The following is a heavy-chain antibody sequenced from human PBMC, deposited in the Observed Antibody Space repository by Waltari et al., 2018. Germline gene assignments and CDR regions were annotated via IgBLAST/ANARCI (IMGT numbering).Heavy chain of an antibody. D-gene: IGHD6-19*01. CDR1: GYSISSGYY. V-gene: IGHV4-38-2*01. J-gene: IGHJ4*02. CDR2: IYHSGST. Sequence: QVQLQESGPGLVKPSETLSLTCAVSGYSISSGYYWGWIRQPPGKGLEWIGSIYHSGSTYYNPSLKSRVTRSVDTSKNQFSLKLSSVTAADTAVYYCARQIAVAGSSLDYWGQGTLVTVSS. CDR3: ARQIAVAGSSLDY.